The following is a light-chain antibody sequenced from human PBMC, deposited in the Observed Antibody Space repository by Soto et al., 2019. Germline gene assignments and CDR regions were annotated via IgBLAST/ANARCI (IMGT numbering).Light chain of an antibody. CDR1: GSNIGSNY. J-gene: IGLJ3*02. V-gene: IGLV1-47*01. Sequence: QSVLTQPPSASGIPGQRVTISCSGSGSNIGSNYVYWYQQLPGTAPKLLIYRNNQRPSGVPDRFSGSKSGTSASLAISGLRSEDEADYYCAAWDDSLSGVVFGGGTKLTVL. CDR3: AAWDDSLSGVV. CDR2: RNN.